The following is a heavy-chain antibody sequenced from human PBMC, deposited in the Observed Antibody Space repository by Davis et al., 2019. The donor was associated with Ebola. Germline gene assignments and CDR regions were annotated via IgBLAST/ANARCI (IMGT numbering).Heavy chain of an antibody. J-gene: IGHJ5*02. CDR3: ARLASLNWFDP. Sequence: SETLSLTCTVSGGSVRNYYWSWIRQPPGKGLEWIGYMYYRGSTEYNPSLKSRATISVDTSKNQFSLKLSSVTAADTAVYYCARLASLNWFDPWGQRTLVTVSS. CDR1: GGSVRNYY. V-gene: IGHV4-59*02. CDR2: MYYRGST. D-gene: IGHD3-3*02.